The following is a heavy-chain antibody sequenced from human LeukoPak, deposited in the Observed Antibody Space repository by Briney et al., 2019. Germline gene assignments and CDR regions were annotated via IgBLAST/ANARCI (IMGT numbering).Heavy chain of an antibody. Sequence: GGSLRLSCAASGFTFSSYGMHWVRQAPGKGLEWVAVISYDGSNEYYADSVKGRFTISRDNSNNTLYLQMNSLRVEDTAVYYCASSLVSTVTTLGPWGQGTLVTVSP. CDR1: GFTFSSYG. J-gene: IGHJ5*02. CDR3: ASSLVSTVTTLGP. CDR2: ISYDGSNE. D-gene: IGHD4-17*01. V-gene: IGHV3-33*05.